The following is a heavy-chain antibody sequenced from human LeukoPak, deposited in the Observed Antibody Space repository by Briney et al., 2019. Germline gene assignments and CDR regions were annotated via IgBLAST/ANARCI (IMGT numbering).Heavy chain of an antibody. CDR3: ARDCIGCHGFDY. J-gene: IGHJ4*02. CDR2: VSAYGDNT. Sequence: ASVKVSCKTSGYTFTNYGITWVRQAPGQGLEWMGRVSAYGDNTNYVQKIQGRVTMTTDTSTSTAYMELRSLRSDDTAVYYCARDCIGCHGFDYWGQGTLVTVSS. D-gene: IGHD2-15*01. CDR1: GYTFTNYG. V-gene: IGHV1-18*01.